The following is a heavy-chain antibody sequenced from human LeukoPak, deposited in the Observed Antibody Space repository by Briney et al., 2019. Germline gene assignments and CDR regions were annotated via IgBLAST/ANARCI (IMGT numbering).Heavy chain of an antibody. CDR1: GYTFTSYD. J-gene: IGHJ6*02. Sequence: ASVTVSCKASGYTFTSYDINWVRQAAGQGLEWMGWMNPNSGNTGYAQKFQGRVTMTRNTSISTAYMELSSLRSEDTAVYYCARFNLAYYYFYGMDVWGQGTTVTVSS. V-gene: IGHV1-8*01. CDR3: ARFNLAYYYFYGMDV. CDR2: MNPNSGNT.